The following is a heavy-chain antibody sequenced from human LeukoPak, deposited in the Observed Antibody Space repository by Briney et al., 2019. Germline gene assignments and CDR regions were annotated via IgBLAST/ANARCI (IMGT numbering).Heavy chain of an antibody. CDR1: GYTFTSYD. V-gene: IGHV1-8*01. CDR3: ARVLAVTQGDY. CDR2: MNPNSGNT. D-gene: IGHD4-17*01. Sequence: GASVKVSCKASGYTFTSYDINWVRQAAGQGLEWMGWMNPNSGNTGYAQKFQGRVTMTRNTSISTAYMELSSLRSEDTAVYYRARVLAVTQGDYWGQGTLVTVSS. J-gene: IGHJ4*02.